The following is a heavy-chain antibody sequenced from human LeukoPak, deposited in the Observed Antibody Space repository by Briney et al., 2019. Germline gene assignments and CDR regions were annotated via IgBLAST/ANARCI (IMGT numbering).Heavy chain of an antibody. Sequence: SETLSLTCTVSGYSISSDYYWGWIRQPPGKGLEWIGSIHHSGRTYYNPSLKSRVTISIDTSKNQFSLKLSSVTAADTAVYYCARAGSLGNWFDPWGQGTLVTVSS. V-gene: IGHV4-38-2*02. CDR2: IHHSGRT. J-gene: IGHJ5*02. CDR1: GYSISSDYY. D-gene: IGHD3-16*01. CDR3: ARAGSLGNWFDP.